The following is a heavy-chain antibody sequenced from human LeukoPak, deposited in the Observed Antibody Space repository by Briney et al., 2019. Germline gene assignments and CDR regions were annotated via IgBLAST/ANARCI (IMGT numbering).Heavy chain of an antibody. J-gene: IGHJ4*02. D-gene: IGHD3-10*01. Sequence: SQTLSLTCTVSGGSISSGDHYWSWIRQRPGKGLEWIGYIYFRGDAYYSASIKSRLTLSIDTFRSDFSMTLSSVTAADTAVYYCARWFGDPNGNYFDFWGQGILVTVSS. CDR1: GGSISSGDHY. V-gene: IGHV4-31*03. CDR2: IYFRGDA. CDR3: ARWFGDPNGNYFDF.